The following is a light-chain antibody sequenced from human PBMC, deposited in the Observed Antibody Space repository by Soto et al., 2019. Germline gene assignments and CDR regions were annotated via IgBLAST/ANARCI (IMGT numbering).Light chain of an antibody. CDR3: TSFTTTNIWV. J-gene: IGLJ3*02. CDR1: SSDVGSYNL. Sequence: QSALTQPASVSGSPGQSITISCTGTSSDVGSYNLVSWYQQHPGKAPKLMIYEGSKRPSGVSNRFSGSKSGNTASLTISGLRAEDEADYYCTSFTTTNIWVFGGGTKLTVL. V-gene: IGLV2-14*02. CDR2: EGS.